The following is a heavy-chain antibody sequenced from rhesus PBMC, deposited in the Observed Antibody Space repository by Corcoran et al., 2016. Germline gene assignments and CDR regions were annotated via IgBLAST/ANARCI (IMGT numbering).Heavy chain of an antibody. CDR3: ARWEYSSGWYYFDY. CDR1: GGSISDSYR. V-gene: IGHV4S10*01. D-gene: IGHD6-31*01. J-gene: IGHJ4*01. Sequence: QVQLQESGPGVVKPSETLSLTCAVSGGSISDSYRWSWIRHPPGKGLEWIGYIYGSSTSTNYNPSLKSRGNILKVASKNQFSLKLSSVTAADTAVYYCARWEYSSGWYYFDYWGQGVLVTVSS. CDR2: IYGSSTST.